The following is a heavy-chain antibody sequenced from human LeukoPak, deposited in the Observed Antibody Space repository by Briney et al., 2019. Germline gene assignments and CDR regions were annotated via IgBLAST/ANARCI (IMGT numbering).Heavy chain of an antibody. CDR1: GGSITSSSYY. D-gene: IGHD7-27*01. CDR2: IYYSGST. V-gene: IGHV4-61*03. CDR3: ARDQDTGVEAFDI. J-gene: IGHJ3*02. Sequence: PSETLSLTCTVSGGSITSSSYYWSWIRQPPGKGPEWIGYIYYSGSTYYNPSLKGRVTISIDTSKNHFSLNVSSVSAADTAVYYCARDQDTGVEAFDIWGQGTMVTVSS.